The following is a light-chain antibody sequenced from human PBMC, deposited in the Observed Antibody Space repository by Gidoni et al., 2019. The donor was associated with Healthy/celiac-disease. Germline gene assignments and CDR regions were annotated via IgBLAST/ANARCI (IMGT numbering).Light chain of an antibody. Sequence: DIQMTQSPSTLSASVGDTVTITCRASQSIIRWLAWSQPKPGKAPKLLIYKASSFASGVPSSFSGSGSGTEFTLTISSLQRDDFATYYCQQYNSYWPFGQGTKVEIK. CDR2: KAS. J-gene: IGKJ1*01. CDR1: QSIIRW. CDR3: QQYNSYWP. V-gene: IGKV1-5*03.